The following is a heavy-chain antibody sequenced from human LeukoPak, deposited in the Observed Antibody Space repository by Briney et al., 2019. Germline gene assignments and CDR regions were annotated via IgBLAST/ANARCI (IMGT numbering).Heavy chain of an antibody. CDR3: ARVIEEGYYTFSIDY. D-gene: IGHD2-2*02. J-gene: IGHJ4*02. CDR2: INPNSGGT. CDR1: GYTFTSYD. V-gene: IGHV1-2*02. Sequence: ASVKVSCKASGYTFTSYDINWVRQAPGQGLEWMGWINPNSGGTNYAQKFQGRVTMTRDTSISTAYMELSRLRSDDTAVYYCARVIEEGYYTFSIDYWGQGTLVTVSS.